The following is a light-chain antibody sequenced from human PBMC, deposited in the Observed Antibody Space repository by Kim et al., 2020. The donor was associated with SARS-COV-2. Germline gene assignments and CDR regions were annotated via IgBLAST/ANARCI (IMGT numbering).Light chain of an antibody. CDR1: QSFTSN. J-gene: IGKJ5*01. V-gene: IGKV3-15*01. CDR2: GAS. Sequence: EIVMTQSPATLSVYPGERVTLSCRASQSFTSNLAWYQQKPGQAPRLLIYGASTRATGIPARFTGSGSGTEFTLSISSLQSEDFAIYYCQQHNSWPITFGQGTRLEIK. CDR3: QQHNSWPIT.